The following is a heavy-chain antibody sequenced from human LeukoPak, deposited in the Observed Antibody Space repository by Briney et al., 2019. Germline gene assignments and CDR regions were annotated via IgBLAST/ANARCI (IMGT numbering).Heavy chain of an antibody. Sequence: GASVKVSCKASGHTFTGYYMHWVRQAPGQGLEWMGRINPNSGGTNYAQKFQGRVTMTRDTSISTAYMELSRLRSDDTAVYYCARDNSQGDMFDYWGQGTLVTVSS. V-gene: IGHV1-2*06. D-gene: IGHD4-23*01. CDR1: GHTFTGYY. J-gene: IGHJ4*02. CDR3: ARDNSQGDMFDY. CDR2: INPNSGGT.